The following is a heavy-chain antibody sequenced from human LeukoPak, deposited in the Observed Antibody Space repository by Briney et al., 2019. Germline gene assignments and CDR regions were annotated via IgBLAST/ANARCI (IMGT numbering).Heavy chain of an antibody. V-gene: IGHV1-46*01. D-gene: IGHD2-2*01. CDR3: AREIVVVPSAMGFDP. J-gene: IGHJ5*02. CDR2: INPSGGST. CDR1: GYSFTTYY. Sequence: ASVKVSYKASGYSFTTYYIHWVRRASGQGLEWMGVINPSGGSTSFAQKFQARLTMTRDTSTSTVYMELSGLSSEDTAVYYCAREIVVVPSAMGFDPWGQGTLVTVSS.